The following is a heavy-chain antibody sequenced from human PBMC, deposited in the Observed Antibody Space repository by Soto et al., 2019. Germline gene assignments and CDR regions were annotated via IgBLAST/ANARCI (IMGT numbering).Heavy chain of an antibody. CDR1: GGTFTTSA. D-gene: IGHD6-19*01. Sequence: SVKVSCKASGGTFTTSAISWVRQAPGHGLEWVGGIVPMYNTPVYAQNLRDRVTITADASTSTAYMELSSLTSEDTAVYFCATEWGNRPVAGSEALDLCGQGPVVTVYS. V-gene: IGHV1-69*13. CDR3: ATEWGNRPVAGSEALDL. J-gene: IGHJ1*01. CDR2: IVPMYNTP.